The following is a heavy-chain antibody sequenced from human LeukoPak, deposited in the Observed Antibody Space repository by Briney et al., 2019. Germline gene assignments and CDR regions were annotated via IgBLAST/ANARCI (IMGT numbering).Heavy chain of an antibody. CDR2: INPDGSEK. CDR1: GFTFSSYW. V-gene: IGHV3-7*01. J-gene: IGHJ4*02. CDR3: ARGHTAVTRHFDF. Sequence: GGSLRLSCAASGFTFSSYWMTWVRQAPGKGLEWVANINPDGSEKYYVDSVKGRFTISRDNAKNSLSLQMNSLRAEDTAVYYCARGHTAVTRHFDFWGQGTLVTVSS. D-gene: IGHD4-17*01.